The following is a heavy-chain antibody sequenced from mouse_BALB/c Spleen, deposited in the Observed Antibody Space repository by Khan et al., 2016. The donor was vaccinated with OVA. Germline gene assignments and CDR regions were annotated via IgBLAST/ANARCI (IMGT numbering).Heavy chain of an antibody. Sequence: QIQLVQSGAELARPGASVKMSCKASGYTFTSYTMHWVKQGPGQGLEWIGYINPSSSYPNYNQKFKDKATLTADKSSSTAYMQLSSLTSEDSAVCYCTREGAYYRSDSWFAYWGQGTLVTVSA. CDR2: INPSSSYP. CDR1: GYTFTSYT. V-gene: IGHV1-4*01. D-gene: IGHD2-14*01. J-gene: IGHJ3*01. CDR3: TREGAYYRSDSWFAY.